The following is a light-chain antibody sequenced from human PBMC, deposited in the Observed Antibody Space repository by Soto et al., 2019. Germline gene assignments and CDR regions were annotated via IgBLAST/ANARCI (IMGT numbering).Light chain of an antibody. CDR3: QQYNSYSST. J-gene: IGKJ1*01. V-gene: IGKV1-5*01. CDR1: QSISSW. Sequence: DVQMTQSPSTLSASVGDRVTIACRDSQSISSWLAWYQQKPGKAPKILIYDASSLESGVPSRFSGSGSGTEFTLTISSLQPDDFATYYCQQYNSYSSTFGQGTKVDIK. CDR2: DAS.